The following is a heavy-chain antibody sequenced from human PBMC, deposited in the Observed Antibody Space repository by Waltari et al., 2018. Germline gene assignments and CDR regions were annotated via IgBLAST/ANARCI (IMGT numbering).Heavy chain of an antibody. CDR1: GGSISSSSYY. J-gene: IGHJ5*02. V-gene: IGHV4-39*07. Sequence: QLQLQESGPGLVKPSETLSLTCTVSGGSISSSSYYWGWIRQPPGKGLEWIGSIYYSGSNYYNPSLKSRVTISVDTSKNQFSLKLSSVTAADTAVYYCARDRYYDSSVPFDPWGQGTLVTVSS. D-gene: IGHD3-22*01. CDR3: ARDRYYDSSVPFDP. CDR2: IYYSGSN.